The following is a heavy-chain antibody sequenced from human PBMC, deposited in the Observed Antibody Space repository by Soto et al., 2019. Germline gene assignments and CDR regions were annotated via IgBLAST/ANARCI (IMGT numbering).Heavy chain of an antibody. V-gene: IGHV1-18*01. CDR3: ARGATPLDY. D-gene: IGHD2-15*01. CDR2: ISAHNGNT. Sequence: QVQLVQSGAEVKKPGASVKVSCKASGYTFTNFGISWVRQAPGQGLEWMGRISAHNGNTNDAQKFPARAPTTTDTSTSPAYMEPRSLSSADTALYYSARGATPLDYWGQGTLVTVSS. J-gene: IGHJ4*02. CDR1: GYTFTNFG.